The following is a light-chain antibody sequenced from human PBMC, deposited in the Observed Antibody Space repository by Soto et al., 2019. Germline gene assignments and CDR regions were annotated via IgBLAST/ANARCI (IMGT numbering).Light chain of an antibody. CDR2: EGS. Sequence: QSALTQPASVSGSPGQSITISCTGTSSDVGSYNLVSWYQQHPGKAPKLMIYEGSKRPSGVSNRFSGSKSGNTDSLTISGLQAEDEADYYCCSYAGSSTFRVFGGGTKVTVL. J-gene: IGLJ3*02. CDR1: SSDVGSYNL. V-gene: IGLV2-23*01. CDR3: CSYAGSSTFRV.